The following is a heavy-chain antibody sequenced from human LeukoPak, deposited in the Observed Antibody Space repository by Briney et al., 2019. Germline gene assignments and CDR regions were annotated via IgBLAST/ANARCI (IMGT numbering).Heavy chain of an antibody. V-gene: IGHV4-34*01. CDR3: ARKTSGYSYGTGFDY. CDR1: GGSFSGYY. J-gene: IGHJ4*02. D-gene: IGHD5-18*01. CDR2: INHSGST. Sequence: SETLSLTCAVYGGSFSGYYWSWIRQPPGKGLEWIGEINHSGSTNYNPSLKSRVTISVDTSKNQFSLKLSSVTAADTAVYYCARKTSGYSYGTGFDYWGQGTLVTVSS.